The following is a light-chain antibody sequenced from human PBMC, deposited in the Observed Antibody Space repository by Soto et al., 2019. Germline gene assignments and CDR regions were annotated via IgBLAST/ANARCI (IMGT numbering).Light chain of an antibody. CDR2: RNN. V-gene: IGLV1-47*01. J-gene: IGLJ2*01. CDR1: RSNIGRNY. CDR3: QSYDNILSAVV. Sequence: QSVLTQPPSASGTPGQRVSISCSGSRSNIGRNYVYWYQQLPGTAPKLLIQRNNERPSGVPDRFSGSKSGTSVSLAIAGLQAEDEGDYYCQSYDNILSAVVFGGGTKVTVL.